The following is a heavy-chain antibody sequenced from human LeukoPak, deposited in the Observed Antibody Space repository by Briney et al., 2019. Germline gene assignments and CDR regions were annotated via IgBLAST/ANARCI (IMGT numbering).Heavy chain of an antibody. J-gene: IGHJ4*02. CDR2: IYHSGST. CDR1: GGSISTYY. V-gene: IGHV4-59*01. Sequence: SETLSLTCTVSGGSISTYYWNWIRQPPGKGLEWIGYIYHSGSTNYNPSLQSRATISVDTSKNQFSLNLNSVTAADTAVYYCARDLLNEGNHLDYWGQGTLVTVSS. CDR3: ARDLLNEGNHLDY. D-gene: IGHD4-23*01.